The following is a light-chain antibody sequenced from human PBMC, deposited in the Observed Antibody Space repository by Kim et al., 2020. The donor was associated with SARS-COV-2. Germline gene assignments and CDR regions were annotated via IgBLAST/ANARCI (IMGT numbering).Light chain of an antibody. V-gene: IGKV3D-15*01. J-gene: IGKJ2*01. CDR1: QSMSNN. CDR3: LAYNKWLANT. CDR2: GAC. Sequence: RCGRDTLSCRDGQSMSNNVAWYQQTPGQAARLVMYGACSKDGGVPARFSGSGSVTESTLTISSLQSECITVCLCLAYNKWLANTFGQG.